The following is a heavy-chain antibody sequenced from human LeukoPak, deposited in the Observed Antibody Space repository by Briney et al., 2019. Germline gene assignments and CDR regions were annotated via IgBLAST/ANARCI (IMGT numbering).Heavy chain of an antibody. CDR2: ISSSSSHI. CDR1: AFTFSRYS. CDR3: ARARDGYNHGLDY. D-gene: IGHD5-24*01. V-gene: IGHV3-21*01. Sequence: GGSLRLSCAASAFTFSRYSMNWVRQAPGKGLEWVSSISSSSSHIYYADSVKGRFTISRDNAENSLYLQMNSLRAEDTAMYYCARARDGYNHGLDYWGQGTLVTVSA. J-gene: IGHJ4*02.